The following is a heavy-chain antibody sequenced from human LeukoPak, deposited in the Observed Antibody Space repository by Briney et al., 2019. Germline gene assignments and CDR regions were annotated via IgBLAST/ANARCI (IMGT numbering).Heavy chain of an antibody. Sequence: GGSLRLSCAASGFTFTNYWMSWVRQAPGKGLVWVSRIKSDGSGIAYADSVEGRFTISRDNAKKTLYLQMNSLRAEDTAMYYCAGLDFGQDYWGQGTLVTVSS. CDR2: IKSDGSGI. CDR3: AGLDFGQDY. J-gene: IGHJ4*02. CDR1: GFTFTNYW. V-gene: IGHV3-74*01. D-gene: IGHD3/OR15-3a*01.